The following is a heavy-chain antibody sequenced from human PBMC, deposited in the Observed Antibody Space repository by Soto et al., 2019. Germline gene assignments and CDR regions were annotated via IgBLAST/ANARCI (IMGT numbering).Heavy chain of an antibody. CDR3: ARERGAYGLFYS. Sequence: PSETLSLTCTVAGGYISNAAYSWSWIRQPPGRGLEWIGYIYPSGMPFHNPSLRSRVTISIDRPTDQFSLNLRSVTAADTAEYYWARERGAYGLFYSWVQGSLIIVSP. D-gene: IGHD3-10*01. J-gene: IGHJ4*02. V-gene: IGHV4-30-2*01. CDR1: GGYISNAAYS. CDR2: IYPSGMP.